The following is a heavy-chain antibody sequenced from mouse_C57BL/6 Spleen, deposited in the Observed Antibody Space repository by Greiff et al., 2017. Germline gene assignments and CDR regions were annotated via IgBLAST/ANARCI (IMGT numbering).Heavy chain of an antibody. Sequence: QVQLQQSGPELVKPGASVKISCKASGYAFSSSWMNWVKQRPGKGLEWIRRIYPGDGDTNYNGKFKGKATLTADKSSSTAYMQLSSLTSEDSAVYFCAVYDGYYFDYWGQGTTLTVSS. V-gene: IGHV1-82*01. CDR2: IYPGDGDT. J-gene: IGHJ2*01. CDR3: AVYDGYYFDY. CDR1: GYAFSSSW. D-gene: IGHD2-3*01.